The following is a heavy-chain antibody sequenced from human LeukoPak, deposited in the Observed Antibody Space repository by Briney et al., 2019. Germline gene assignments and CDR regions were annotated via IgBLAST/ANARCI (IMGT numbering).Heavy chain of an antibody. V-gene: IGHV3-21*01. D-gene: IGHD2-2*01. J-gene: IGHJ4*02. CDR1: GFTFSSFW. CDR3: ARDRHIVVDPFDY. Sequence: PGGSLRLSCAASGFTFSSFWMSWVRQAPGKGLEWVSSISSSSSYIYYADSVKGRFTISRDNAKNSLYLQMNSLRAEDTAVYYCARDRHIVVDPFDYWGQGTLVTVSS. CDR2: ISSSSSYI.